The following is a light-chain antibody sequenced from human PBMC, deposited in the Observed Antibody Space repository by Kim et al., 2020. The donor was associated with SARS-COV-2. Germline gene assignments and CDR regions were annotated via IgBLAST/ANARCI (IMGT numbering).Light chain of an antibody. V-gene: IGLV3-19*01. Sequence: SSELTQDPAVSVALGQTVTITCQGDSLRLYYASWYQQKPGQAPQLVIYGKNSRPSGIPDRFSGSSSGNTASLTLTGAQAEDEADYYCNSRDNSGYYVVFGGGTQLTVL. J-gene: IGLJ2*01. CDR2: GKN. CDR3: NSRDNSGYYVV. CDR1: SLRLYY.